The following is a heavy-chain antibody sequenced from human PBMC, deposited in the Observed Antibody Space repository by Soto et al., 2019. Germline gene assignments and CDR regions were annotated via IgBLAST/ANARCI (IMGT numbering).Heavy chain of an antibody. J-gene: IGHJ4*02. V-gene: IGHV4-59*08. CDR1: SDSISSYY. CDR2: TDYSGNT. CDR3: ARAVGDPLYYLDS. D-gene: IGHD6-19*01. Sequence: QVQLQESGPGLVRPSETLSLTCTVSSDSISSYYWIWIRQSPGKGLEWIGYTDYSGNTNYNPSLNTLVTISGDTSKNQVSLRLSSVTAADTAVYYCARAVGDPLYYLDSWGQGTLVTVSS.